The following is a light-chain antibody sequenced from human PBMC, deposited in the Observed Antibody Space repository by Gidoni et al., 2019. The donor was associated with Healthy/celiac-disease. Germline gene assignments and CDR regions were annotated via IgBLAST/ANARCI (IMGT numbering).Light chain of an antibody. J-gene: IGKJ4*01. CDR2: GAS. CDR1: QSVSSSY. V-gene: IGKV3-20*01. Sequence: IVLTPSPGTLSLSPEERATLSCRASQSVSSSYLALYQQKPGQAPRLLIYGASSRATGIPDRFSGSGSGTDFTLTISRLEPEDFAVYYCQQYGSSPRVTFGGGTKVEIK. CDR3: QQYGSSPRVT.